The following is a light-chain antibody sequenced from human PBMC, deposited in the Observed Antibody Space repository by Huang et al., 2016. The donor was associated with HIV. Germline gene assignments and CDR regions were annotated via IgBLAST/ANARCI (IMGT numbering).Light chain of an antibody. Sequence: EVVMTQSPATLSVSQGERATLSCRASQSVSSNLAWYQQTPGQAPRLLRYGASTRATGIPARFSGSGSGTEFTLTISSLQSEDFVVYYCQQYNNWPWTFGQGTKVEIK. CDR1: QSVSSN. J-gene: IGKJ1*01. CDR3: QQYNNWPWT. CDR2: GAS. V-gene: IGKV3-15*01.